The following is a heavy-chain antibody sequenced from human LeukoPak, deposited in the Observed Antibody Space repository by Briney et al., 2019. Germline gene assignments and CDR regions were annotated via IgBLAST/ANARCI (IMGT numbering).Heavy chain of an antibody. Sequence: GGSLRLSCAASGFTLPTHDMHWVRQAPGKGLEWVAFIQYDASKRYYADSVKGRSTISRDNSKNTLYLQMNSLRAEDTAVYYCAKDPGSGWSNWFDPWGQGTLVTVSS. CDR1: GFTLPTHD. CDR3: AKDPGSGWSNWFDP. D-gene: IGHD6-19*01. V-gene: IGHV3-30*02. CDR2: IQYDASKR. J-gene: IGHJ5*02.